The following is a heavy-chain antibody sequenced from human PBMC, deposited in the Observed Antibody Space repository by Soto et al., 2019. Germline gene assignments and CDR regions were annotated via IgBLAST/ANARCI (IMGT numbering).Heavy chain of an antibody. J-gene: IGHJ4*02. D-gene: IGHD3-10*01. CDR2: LLTTGVT. Sequence: DVPLVESGGGLIQPGGSLGVSCAASGLGGDKLGWVRQAPGKGLEWVALLLTTGVTQYADSVKGRFSVSRDSSTNTQYLQMSSLTVDYTAVYYCARDRVGDGAYSLDFWAQGVLVSVSS. V-gene: IGHV3-53*01. CDR1: GLGGDK. CDR3: ARDRVGDGAYSLDF.